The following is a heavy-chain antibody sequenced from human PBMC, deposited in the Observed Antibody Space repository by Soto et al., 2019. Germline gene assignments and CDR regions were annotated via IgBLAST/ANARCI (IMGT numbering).Heavy chain of an antibody. V-gene: IGHV1-18*01. CDR2: ISAYNGNT. D-gene: IGHD3-9*01. CDR3: ARDLQYFDWLSYMDV. Sequence: QVQLVQSGAEVKKPGASVKVSCKASGYTFTSYGISWVRQAPGQGLEWMGWISAYNGNTNYAQKLQGRVTMTTDTSTSTADMELRSLRSDDTAVYYCARDLQYFDWLSYMDVWGKGTTVTVSS. CDR1: GYTFTSYG. J-gene: IGHJ6*03.